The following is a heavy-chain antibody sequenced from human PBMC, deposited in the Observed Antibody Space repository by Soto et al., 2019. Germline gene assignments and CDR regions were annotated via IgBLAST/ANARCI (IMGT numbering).Heavy chain of an antibody. Sequence: SETLSLTCTVSGGSISSGDYYWIWIRQPPWKGLEWIGYIYYSGSTYYNPSLKSRVTISVDTSKNQFSLKLSSVTAADTAVYYCARQRGRDYAPLYYYGMDVWGQGTTVTVSS. CDR1: GGSISSGDYY. D-gene: IGHD4-17*01. CDR3: ARQRGRDYAPLYYYGMDV. J-gene: IGHJ6*02. V-gene: IGHV4-30-4*01. CDR2: IYYSGST.